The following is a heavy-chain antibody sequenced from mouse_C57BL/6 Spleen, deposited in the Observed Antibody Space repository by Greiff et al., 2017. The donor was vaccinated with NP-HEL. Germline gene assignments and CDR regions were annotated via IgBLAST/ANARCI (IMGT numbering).Heavy chain of an antibody. V-gene: IGHV1-18*01. CDR1: GYTFTDYD. D-gene: IGHD1-1*01. CDR2: INHNNGGT. J-gene: IGHJ1*03. Sequence: EVQLQQSGPELVKPGASVKIPCKASGYTFTDYDMDWVKQSHGKSLEWIGDINHNNGGTIYNEKVKGKATLTVDKASSTAYMELRSLRSEDTASYDGAGGGYGSSYYWYFDGWGTATTVTAAS. CDR3: AGGGYGSSYYWYFDG.